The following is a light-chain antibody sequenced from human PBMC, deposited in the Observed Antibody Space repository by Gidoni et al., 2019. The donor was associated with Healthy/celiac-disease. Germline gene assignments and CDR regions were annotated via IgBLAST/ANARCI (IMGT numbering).Light chain of an antibody. Sequence: EIVLPQSPATLSLSPGERATLSCRASQSVSSYLAWYQQKPGQAPRLLIYDASNKATGIPARFSCSGSGTDFTLTISSLEPEDFAVYYCQQRSNWPPSLTFGGGTKVEIK. V-gene: IGKV3-11*01. CDR3: QQRSNWPPSLT. J-gene: IGKJ4*01. CDR1: QSVSSY. CDR2: DAS.